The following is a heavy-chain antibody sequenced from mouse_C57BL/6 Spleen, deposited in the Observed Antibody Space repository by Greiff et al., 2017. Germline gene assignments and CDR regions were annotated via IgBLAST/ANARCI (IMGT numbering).Heavy chain of an antibody. CDR2: IRYDGGN. CDR1: GYSITSGYY. CDR3: ARGITTVVGGYFDY. V-gene: IGHV3-6*01. J-gene: IGHJ2*01. Sequence: EVQLQESGPGLVKPSQSLSLTCSVTGYSITSGYYWNWIRQFPGNKLEWMGYIRYDGGNNYNPSLKNRITITRDTSKNQFFLKLNSVTTEDTAAYYCARGITTVVGGYFDYWGQGTTLTVSS. D-gene: IGHD1-1*01.